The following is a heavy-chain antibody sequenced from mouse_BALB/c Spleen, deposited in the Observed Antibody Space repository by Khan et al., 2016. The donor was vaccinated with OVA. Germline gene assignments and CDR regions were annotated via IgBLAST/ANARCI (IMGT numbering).Heavy chain of an antibody. CDR1: GFTFRSFT. CDR2: ISSGGDNT. D-gene: IGHD1-1*02. J-gene: IGHJ3*01. CDR3: ARSNYGPFAY. V-gene: IGHV5-9*03. Sequence: EVKLEESGGGLVKPGGSLKLSCAASGFTFRSFTMSWVRQTPEKRLEWVASISSGGDNTYYPDSVKGRFTISRDNAKNNLYLQMSSLRSEDTALYYCARSNYGPFAYWGQGTLVTVSA.